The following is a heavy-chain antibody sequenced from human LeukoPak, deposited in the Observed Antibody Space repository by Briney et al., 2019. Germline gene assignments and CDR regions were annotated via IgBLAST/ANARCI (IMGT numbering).Heavy chain of an antibody. CDR3: ARDGGGWTYFDY. Sequence: GGSLRLSCAASGFTFSAYTMNWVRQAPGKGLEWVANIKQDGSEKYYVDSVKGRFTTSRDNAKTSVSLQMNSLRADDTAVYYCARDGGGWTYFDYWGQGSPVTVSS. CDR2: IKQDGSEK. CDR1: GFTFSAYT. V-gene: IGHV3-7*01. J-gene: IGHJ4*02. D-gene: IGHD6-19*01.